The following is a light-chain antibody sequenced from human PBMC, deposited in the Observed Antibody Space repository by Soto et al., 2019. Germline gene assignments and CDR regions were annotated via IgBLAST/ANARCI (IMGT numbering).Light chain of an antibody. CDR2: EVI. J-gene: IGLJ1*01. V-gene: IGLV2-14*01. CDR3: SSYTNSKTEV. Sequence: QSALTQPASVSGSPGQSITISCTGTSSDVGGYNYVSWYQQHPGKAPKLIICEVIDRPSGVSNRFSGSKSGSTASLTISGLQAEDEADYFCSSYTNSKTEVFGTGTKVTVL. CDR1: SSDVGGYNY.